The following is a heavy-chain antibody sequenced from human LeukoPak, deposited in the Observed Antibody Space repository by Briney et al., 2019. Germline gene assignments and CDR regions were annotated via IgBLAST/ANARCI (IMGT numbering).Heavy chain of an antibody. CDR1: GFTFITND. V-gene: IGHV3-53*01. CDR2: LYSDGNT. Sequence: GGSLRLSCAASGFTFITNDMTWVRQAPGKGLEWVSVLYSDGNTKYADSVQGRFTISRDNSKNTLYLEMNSLSPDDTAVYYCARGVEPLAANTLAYWGQGTLVTASS. J-gene: IGHJ4*02. CDR3: ARGVEPLAANTLAY. D-gene: IGHD1-14*01.